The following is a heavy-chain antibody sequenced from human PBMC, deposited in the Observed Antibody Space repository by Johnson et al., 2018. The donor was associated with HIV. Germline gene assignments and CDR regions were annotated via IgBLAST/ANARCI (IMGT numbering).Heavy chain of an antibody. J-gene: IGHJ3*01. V-gene: IGHV3-30*02. CDR3: AKGHSSGYPKDAFDL. Sequence: QVLLVESGGGVVQPGGSLRLSCAASGFIFNNFGMHWVRQAPGKGLEWVAFIRYDGDITYYLDSVKGRFTISRDNSKNTLYLQMNSLRTEDTAMYYCAKGHSSGYPKDAFDLWGRGTIVTVSS. D-gene: IGHD5-12*01. CDR1: GFIFNNFG. CDR2: IRYDGDIT.